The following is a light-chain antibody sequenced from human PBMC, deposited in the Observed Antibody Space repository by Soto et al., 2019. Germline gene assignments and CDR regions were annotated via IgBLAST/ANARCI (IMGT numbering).Light chain of an antibody. J-gene: IGKJ1*01. Sequence: DIQLTQSPSSLSASVGDRVTITCRASQPISSHLNWFQQKPGKAPRLLIYAGSRLLGGVPLRFSASESGTDSTLTISSLQPEDFVTYFCQKSYTIPWTFGLGTRVEIK. CDR1: QPISSH. V-gene: IGKV1-39*01. CDR2: AGS. CDR3: QKSYTIPWT.